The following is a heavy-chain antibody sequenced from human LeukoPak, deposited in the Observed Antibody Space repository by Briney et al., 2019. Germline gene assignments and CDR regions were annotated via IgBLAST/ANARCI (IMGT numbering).Heavy chain of an antibody. D-gene: IGHD6-13*01. V-gene: IGHV3-23*01. CDR1: GFTFSSYA. J-gene: IGHJ4*02. CDR2: ISGSGGST. Sequence: QPGGSLRLSCAASGFTFSSYAMSWVRQAPGKGLEWVSAISGSGGSTYYADSVKGRFTISRDNSKNTLYLQMNSLRAEDTAVYYCAKGGRGLAAVFQPSDYWGQGTLVTVSS. CDR3: AKGGRGLAAVFQPSDY.